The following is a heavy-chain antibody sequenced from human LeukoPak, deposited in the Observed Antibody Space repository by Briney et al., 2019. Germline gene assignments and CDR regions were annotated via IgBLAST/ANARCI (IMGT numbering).Heavy chain of an antibody. D-gene: IGHD5-18*01. Sequence: SVKVSCKASGGTFSSYAIGWALQAPGQGLEWMGGIIPIFGTANYAQKFQGRVTITTDESTSTAYMELSSLRSEDTAVYYCARAFNTAMVPGFDYWGQGTLVTVSS. CDR3: ARAFNTAMVPGFDY. CDR2: IIPIFGTA. V-gene: IGHV1-69*05. CDR1: GGTFSSYA. J-gene: IGHJ4*02.